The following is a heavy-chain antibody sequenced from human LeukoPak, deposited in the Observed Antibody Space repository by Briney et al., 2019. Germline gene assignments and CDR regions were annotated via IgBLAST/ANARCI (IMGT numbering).Heavy chain of an antibody. CDR1: GGSICSGDYY. CDR2: IYYSGST. CDR3: ARAIQLWRWFDY. V-gene: IGHV4-30-4*08. Sequence: PSQTLSLTCTVSGGSICSGDYYWSWIRQPPGKGLEWIGYIYYSGSTYYNPSLKSRVTISVDTSKNQFSLKLSSVTASDTAVYYCARAIQLWRWFDYWGQGTLATVSS. J-gene: IGHJ4*02. D-gene: IGHD5-18*01.